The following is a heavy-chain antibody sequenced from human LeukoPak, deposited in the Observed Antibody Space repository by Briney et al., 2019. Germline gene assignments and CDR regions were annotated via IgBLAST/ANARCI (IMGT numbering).Heavy chain of an antibody. D-gene: IGHD2-21*02. CDR1: GVTVNNNY. CDR3: ARVEGDYYYYYYMDV. J-gene: IGHJ6*03. V-gene: IGHV3-53*01. CDR2: IYSGGTT. Sequence: GGSLRLSCAASGVTVNNNYMIWARQAPGKGLEWVSLIYSGGTTYYADSVKGRFTISRDNSKNTLYLQMNSLRAEDTAVYYCARVEGDYYYYYYMDVWGKGTTVTVSS.